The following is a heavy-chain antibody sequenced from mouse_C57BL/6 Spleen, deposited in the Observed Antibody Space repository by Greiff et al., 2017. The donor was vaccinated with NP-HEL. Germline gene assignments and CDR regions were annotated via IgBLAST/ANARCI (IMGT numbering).Heavy chain of an antibody. V-gene: IGHV5-17*01. CDR2: ISSGSSTI. J-gene: IGHJ3*01. D-gene: IGHD4-1*01. Sequence: EVQLQESGGGLVKPGGSLKLSCAASGFTFSDYGMHWVRQAPEKGLEWVAYISSGSSTIYYADTVKGRFTISRDNAKNTLFLQMTSLRSEDTAMYYCARPGTGRGFAYWGQGTLVTVSA. CDR1: GFTFSDYG. CDR3: ARPGTGRGFAY.